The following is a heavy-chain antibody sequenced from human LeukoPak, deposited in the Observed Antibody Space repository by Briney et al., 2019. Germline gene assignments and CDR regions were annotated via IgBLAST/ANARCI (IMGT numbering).Heavy chain of an antibody. CDR2: ISDIGSI. CDR1: GGSISSYY. D-gene: IGHD2/OR15-2a*01. V-gene: IGHV4-59*08. Sequence: SETLSLTCTVSGGSISSYYWSWIRQPPGKGLEWIAYISDIGSINYNPSLKSRVTISIDTSKNQFSLKLSSVTAADTAVYYCAGHHPRNTVDFWGQGTLVTVSS. CDR3: AGHHPRNTVDF. J-gene: IGHJ4*02.